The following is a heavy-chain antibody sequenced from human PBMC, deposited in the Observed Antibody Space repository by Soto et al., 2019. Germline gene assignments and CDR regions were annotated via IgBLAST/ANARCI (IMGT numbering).Heavy chain of an antibody. V-gene: IGHV3-30*18. D-gene: IGHD5-12*01. CDR2: VSYDGIDE. CDR3: ANDLRDMATNTPDY. Sequence: QVHLVESGGGVVQPGRYLRLSCAASGFTFTSFGIHWVRQAPGKGLEWVAVVSYDGIDENYADSVKGRFSISRDNSKNALYLQMNSLRGEDTAVYYCANDLRDMATNTPDYWGQGTLVTVSS. J-gene: IGHJ4*02. CDR1: GFTFTSFG.